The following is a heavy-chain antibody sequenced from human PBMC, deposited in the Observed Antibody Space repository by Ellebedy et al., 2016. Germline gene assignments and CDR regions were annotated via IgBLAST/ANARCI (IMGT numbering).Heavy chain of an antibody. CDR1: GGSISTYNPH. V-gene: IGHV4-39*07. CDR2: IYNSGST. J-gene: IGHJ4*02. CDR3: ATGIYCLHSGCSSS. D-gene: IGHD2-15*01. Sequence: SETLSLXCTVSGGSISTYNPHWGWIRQAPGKGLQWIGSIYNSGSTYYNPSLTSRVTISLDTSKNQLSLKLRSVTAADTAIYYCATGIYCLHSGCSSSWGRGNLVTVSS.